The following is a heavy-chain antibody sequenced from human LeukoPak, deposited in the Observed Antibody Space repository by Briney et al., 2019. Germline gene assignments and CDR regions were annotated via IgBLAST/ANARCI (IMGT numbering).Heavy chain of an antibody. CDR1: GFTFSSYS. CDR2: ISSSSSYI. CDR3: ARGGGYSSGWSDY. D-gene: IGHD6-19*01. Sequence: GGSLRLPCAASGFTFSSYSMNWVRQAPGKGLEWVSSISSSSSYIYYADSVKGRFTISRDNAENSLYLQMNSLRAEDTAVYYCARGGGYSSGWSDYWGQGTLVTVSS. V-gene: IGHV3-21*01. J-gene: IGHJ4*02.